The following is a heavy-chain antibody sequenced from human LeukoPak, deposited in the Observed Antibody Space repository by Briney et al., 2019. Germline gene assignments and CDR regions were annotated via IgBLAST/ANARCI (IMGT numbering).Heavy chain of an antibody. CDR3: ARSYYDFWSGYSYYYYMDV. V-gene: IGHV7-4-1*02. Sequence: ASVKVSCKASGYTFTNHYMHWVRQAPGQGLEWMGWINTNTGNPTYAQGFTGRFVFSLDTSVSTAYLQISSLKAEDTAVYYCARSYYDFWSGYSYYYYMDVWGKGTTVTVSS. CDR2: INTNTGNP. CDR1: GYTFTNHY. J-gene: IGHJ6*03. D-gene: IGHD3-3*01.